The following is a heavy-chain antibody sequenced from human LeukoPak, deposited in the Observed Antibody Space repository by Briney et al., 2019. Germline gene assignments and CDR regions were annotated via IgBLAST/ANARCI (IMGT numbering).Heavy chain of an antibody. V-gene: IGHV3-74*01. CDR1: GFTFSSYW. CDR3: AREGGSYSNYFDY. Sequence: GGSLRLSCAASGFTFSSYWMHWVRQAPGKGLVWVSRIYSDGISTSYADSVKGRFTISRDNAKNTLYLQMNSLKAEDTAIYYRAREGGSYSNYFDYWGQGTLVTVSS. D-gene: IGHD1-26*01. CDR2: IYSDGIST. J-gene: IGHJ4*02.